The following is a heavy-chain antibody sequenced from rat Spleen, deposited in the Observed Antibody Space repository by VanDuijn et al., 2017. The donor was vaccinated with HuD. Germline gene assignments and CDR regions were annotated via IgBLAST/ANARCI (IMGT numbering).Heavy chain of an antibody. CDR1: GFTFNNYG. D-gene: IGHD1-11*01. CDR3: ARQEDYGGYSRDYFGY. Sequence: EVQLVESGGGLVQPGRSLKLSCAASGFTFNNYGMAWVRQTQTRGLEWVASISTGGDYTYYRYSVKGRFTISRDNAKNTQYLQMDRLRSEDTATYYCARQEDYGGYSRDYFGYWGQGVVVTVSS. CDR2: ISTGGDYT. J-gene: IGHJ2*01. V-gene: IGHV5S14*01.